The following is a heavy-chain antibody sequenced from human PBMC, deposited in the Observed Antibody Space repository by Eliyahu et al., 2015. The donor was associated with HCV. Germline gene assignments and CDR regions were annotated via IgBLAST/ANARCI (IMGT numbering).Heavy chain of an antibody. CDR2: MSYNGSP. Sequence: QVQLHESGPGLVKPSATLSLPCXXXGGXISSSYWTWIRQPPGKGLEWIGYMSYNGSPNYNPSLKGRVTISVDTSKNQFSLNLISVTSGDTAMYYCARDNRLGYFDLWGRGALVTVSS. V-gene: IGHV4-59*01. CDR3: ARDNRLGYFDL. CDR1: GGXISSSY. J-gene: IGHJ2*01.